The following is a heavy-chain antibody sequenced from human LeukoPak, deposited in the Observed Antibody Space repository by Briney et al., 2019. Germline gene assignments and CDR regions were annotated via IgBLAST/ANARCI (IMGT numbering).Heavy chain of an antibody. J-gene: IGHJ4*02. Sequence: GGSLRLSCAGSGFTFSSYAMSWVRQAPGQGLEWVSVISDSGDYTSYADSVRGRFTISRDNSRNTLYLQMISLRPEDTAVYYCAKDTSIGKYCTNGVCSPFDYWGRGTLVTVSS. V-gene: IGHV3-23*01. CDR2: ISDSGDYT. D-gene: IGHD2-8*01. CDR1: GFTFSSYA. CDR3: AKDTSIGKYCTNGVCSPFDY.